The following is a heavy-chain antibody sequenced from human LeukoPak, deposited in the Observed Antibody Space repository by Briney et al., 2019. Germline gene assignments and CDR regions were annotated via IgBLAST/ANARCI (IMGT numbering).Heavy chain of an antibody. CDR2: ISYDGSNK. CDR1: GFTFSSYA. Sequence: GGSLRLSCAASGFTFSSYAIHWVRQAPGKGLEWVAVISYDGSNKYYADSVKGRFTISRDNSKNTLYLQMNSLRAEDTAVYYCAREGLLWFGELLDYYYYGMDVWGQGTTVTVSS. CDR3: AREGLLWFGELLDYYYYGMDV. J-gene: IGHJ6*02. D-gene: IGHD3-10*01. V-gene: IGHV3-30-3*01.